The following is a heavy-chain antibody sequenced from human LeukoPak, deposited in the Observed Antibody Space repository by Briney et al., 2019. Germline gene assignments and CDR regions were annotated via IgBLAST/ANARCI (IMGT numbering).Heavy chain of an antibody. J-gene: IGHJ3*02. Sequence: GGSLRLSCAASGFTFSRYWMSWVRQAPGKGLEWVANIKEDGSEKYYVDSVKGRFTISRDNAKNSLYLQMNSLRAEDTAVYYCARSQFDIWGQGTMVTVSS. CDR2: IKEDGSEK. CDR1: GFTFSRYW. CDR3: ARSQFDI. V-gene: IGHV3-7*01.